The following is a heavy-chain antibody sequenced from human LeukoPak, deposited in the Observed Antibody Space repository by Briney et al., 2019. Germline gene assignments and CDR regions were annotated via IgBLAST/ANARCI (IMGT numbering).Heavy chain of an antibody. Sequence: GGSLRLSCAASGFTFSSYGMHWVRQAPGKGLEWVAFIRYDGSNKYYADSVKGRFTISRDNSKNTLYLQMNSLRAEDTAVYYCARRTVSGSYYFDYWGQGTLVTVSS. CDR3: ARRTVSGSYYFDY. J-gene: IGHJ4*02. D-gene: IGHD1-26*01. V-gene: IGHV3-30*02. CDR2: IRYDGSNK. CDR1: GFTFSSYG.